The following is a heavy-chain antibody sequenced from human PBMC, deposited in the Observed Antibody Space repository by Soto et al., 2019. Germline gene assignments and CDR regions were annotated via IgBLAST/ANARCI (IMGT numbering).Heavy chain of an antibody. D-gene: IGHD1-26*01. CDR3: AKDMSSYMGYYFDS. Sequence: EVQLVESGGGLVQPGRSLRLSCAASGFTLDNYAMHWVRQAPGKGLEWVSGISWNSGSIGYADSVKGRFTISRDNAKNSLYLQVNSLRAEDTALYYCAKDMSSYMGYYFDSWGQGTLVTVSS. CDR2: ISWNSGSI. CDR1: GFTLDNYA. J-gene: IGHJ4*02. V-gene: IGHV3-9*01.